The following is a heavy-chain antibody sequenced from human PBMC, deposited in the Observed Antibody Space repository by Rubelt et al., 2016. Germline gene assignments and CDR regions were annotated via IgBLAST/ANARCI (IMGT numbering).Heavy chain of an antibody. CDR2: ISYDGSNE. D-gene: IGHD6-19*01. Sequence: LEWVTVISYDGSNEYYADSVKGRFTISRDTSKNTLYLQMTSLRAEDTAVYYFARDRRLVRVLGHYYFDYWGQGTLVTVSS. CDR3: ARDRRLVRVLGHYYFDY. V-gene: IGHV3-30*04. J-gene: IGHJ4*02.